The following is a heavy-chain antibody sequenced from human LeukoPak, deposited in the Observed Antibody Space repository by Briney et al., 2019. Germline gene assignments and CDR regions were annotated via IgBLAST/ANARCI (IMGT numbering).Heavy chain of an antibody. J-gene: IGHJ4*02. CDR1: GGSFSGYY. V-gene: IGHV4-59*01. CDR3: ARAVGSTNFDY. D-gene: IGHD1-26*01. CDR2: IYYSGST. Sequence: SETLSLICAVYGGSFSGYYWSWIRQHPGKGLEWIGYIYYSGSTNYNPSLKSRVTISVDTSKNQFSLKLSSVTAADTAVYYCARAVGSTNFDYRGQGTLVTVSS.